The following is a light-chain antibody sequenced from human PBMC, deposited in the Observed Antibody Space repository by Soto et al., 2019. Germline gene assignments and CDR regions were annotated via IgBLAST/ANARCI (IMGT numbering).Light chain of an antibody. V-gene: IGKV3-20*01. CDR1: QSVSSY. J-gene: IGKJ1*01. CDR2: GAS. Sequence: EIVLTQSPATLSLSPGERATLSCRASQSVSSYLAWYQQKPGQAPRLLIYGASSRATGIPDRLSGSASGTDFTLTLSRLEPEDFAVYYCHQYDSWTFGQGTKVDIK. CDR3: HQYDSWT.